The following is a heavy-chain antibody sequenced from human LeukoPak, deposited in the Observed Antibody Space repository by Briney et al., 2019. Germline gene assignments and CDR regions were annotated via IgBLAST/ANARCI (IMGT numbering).Heavy chain of an antibody. Sequence: SQTLSLTCTVSGGSISSGGYYWRWIRQPPGKGLEWIGYIYYSGSTYYNPSLKSRVTISVDTSKNQFSLKLSSVTAADTAVYYCAREVVATTTFDYWGQGTLVTVSS. CDR2: IYYSGST. J-gene: IGHJ4*02. D-gene: IGHD5-12*01. CDR1: GGSISSGGYY. V-gene: IGHV4-31*03. CDR3: AREVVATTTFDY.